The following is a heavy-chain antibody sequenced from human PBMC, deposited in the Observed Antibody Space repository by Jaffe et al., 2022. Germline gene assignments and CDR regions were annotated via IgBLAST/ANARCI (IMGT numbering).Heavy chain of an antibody. CDR2: INAGNGNT. CDR3: ARGIHRPGGGSAGPDAFDI. CDR1: GYTFTSYA. J-gene: IGHJ3*02. Sequence: QVQLVQSGAEVKKPGASVKVSCKASGYTFTSYAMHWVRQAPGQRLEWMGWINAGNGNTKYSQKFQGRVTITRDTSASTAYMELSSLRSEDTAVYYCARGIHRPGGGSAGPDAFDIWGQGTMVTVSS. D-gene: IGHD2-15*01. V-gene: IGHV1-3*01.